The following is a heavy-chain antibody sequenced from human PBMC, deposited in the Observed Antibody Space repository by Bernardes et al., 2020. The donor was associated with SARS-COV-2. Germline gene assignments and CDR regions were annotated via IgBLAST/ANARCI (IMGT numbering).Heavy chain of an antibody. J-gene: IGHJ4*02. CDR3: ARTPAGQEDFDY. CDR2: IYPGDSDT. CDR1: GYSVTSYW. V-gene: IGHV5-51*01. Sequence: GASLKISCKGSGYSVTSYWIGWVGPMPGKGLEWMGIIYPGDSDTRYSPSFQGQVTISADKSISTAYLQWSSLKASDTAMYYCARTPAGQEDFDYWGQGTLVTVSS.